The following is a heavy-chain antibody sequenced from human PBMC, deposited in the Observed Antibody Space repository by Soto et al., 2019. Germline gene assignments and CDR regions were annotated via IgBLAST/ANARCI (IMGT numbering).Heavy chain of an antibody. CDR2: TYYRSKWYN. V-gene: IGHV6-1*01. Sequence: SQTLSLTCAISGDSVSSNSAAWNLIRQCPSRGLEWLGRTYYRSKWYNDYAVSVKSRITINPDTSKNQFSLQLNSVTPEDTAVYYCARESQYCSGGSCYPNWFDPWGQGTLVTVSS. CDR1: GDSVSSNSAA. D-gene: IGHD2-15*01. J-gene: IGHJ5*02. CDR3: ARESQYCSGGSCYPNWFDP.